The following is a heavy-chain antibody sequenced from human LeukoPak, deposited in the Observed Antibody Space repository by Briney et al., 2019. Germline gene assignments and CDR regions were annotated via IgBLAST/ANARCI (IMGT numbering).Heavy chain of an antibody. CDR3: AREWERHFDY. J-gene: IGHJ4*02. Sequence: GGSLRLSCAASGLTFSSYAMHWVRQAPGKGLEWVAVISYDGSNKYYADSVKGRFNIPRDNSKNTLFLQMNSLRAEDTAVYYCAREWERHFDYWGQGTLVTVSS. D-gene: IGHD1-26*01. CDR1: GLTFSSYA. CDR2: ISYDGSNK. V-gene: IGHV3-30-3*01.